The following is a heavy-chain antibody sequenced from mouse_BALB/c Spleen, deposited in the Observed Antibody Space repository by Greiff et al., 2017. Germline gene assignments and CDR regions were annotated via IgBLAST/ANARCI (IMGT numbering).Heavy chain of an antibody. Sequence: EVQLVESGGGLVQPGGSRKLSCAASGFTFSSFGMHWVRQAPEKGLEWVAYISSGSSTIYYADTVKGRFTISRDNPKNTLFLQMTSLRSEDTAMYYCARRTTAPYWYFDVWGAGTTVTVSS. CDR2: ISSGSSTI. CDR1: GFTFSSFG. D-gene: IGHD1-2*01. CDR3: ARRTTAPYWYFDV. V-gene: IGHV5-17*02. J-gene: IGHJ1*01.